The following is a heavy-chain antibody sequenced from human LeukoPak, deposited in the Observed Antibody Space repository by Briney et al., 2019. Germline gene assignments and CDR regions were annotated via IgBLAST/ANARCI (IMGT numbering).Heavy chain of an antibody. J-gene: IGHJ5*02. Sequence: SETLSLTCAVYGGSFSGYYWSWIRQPPGKGLEWIGEINHSGSTNYNPSLKSRVTISVDTSKNQFSLKLSSVTAADTAVYYCARGCPLTIFGVVRLKNWFDPWGQGTLVTVSS. CDR1: GGSFSGYY. CDR2: INHSGST. CDR3: ARGCPLTIFGVVRLKNWFDP. D-gene: IGHD3-3*01. V-gene: IGHV4-34*01.